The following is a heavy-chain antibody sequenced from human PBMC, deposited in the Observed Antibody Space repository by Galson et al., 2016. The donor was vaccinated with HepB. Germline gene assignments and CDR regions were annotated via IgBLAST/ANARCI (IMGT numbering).Heavy chain of an antibody. J-gene: IGHJ4*02. D-gene: IGHD1-26*01. CDR2: IYSGGAT. V-gene: IGHV3-53*05. Sequence: SLRLSCAASGFSVTSSYMSWVRQAPGQGLEWVSVIYSGGATFYTDSVRGRFTISRDDSKNTLFLQMDSLRPKDTAAYYCARGLVGSTTAFDSWGQGTLVAVSS. CDR3: ARGLVGSTTAFDS. CDR1: GFSVTSSY.